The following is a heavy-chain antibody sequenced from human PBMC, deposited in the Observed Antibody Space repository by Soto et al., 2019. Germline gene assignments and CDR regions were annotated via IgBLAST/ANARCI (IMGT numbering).Heavy chain of an antibody. CDR3: ARAGCDGGSCYTLVGLRDGMDV. J-gene: IGHJ6*02. CDR2: ISYDGNNK. Sequence: QVQLVESGGGVVQPGRSLRLSCAASGFILSTYAMYWVRQAPGKGLEWVAVISYDGNNKYYADSVKGRFTISRDNSKNTLYLQMNSLRAEDTAVYYWARAGCDGGSCYTLVGLRDGMDVWGQGTTVTVSS. CDR1: GFILSTYA. D-gene: IGHD2-15*01. V-gene: IGHV3-30-3*01.